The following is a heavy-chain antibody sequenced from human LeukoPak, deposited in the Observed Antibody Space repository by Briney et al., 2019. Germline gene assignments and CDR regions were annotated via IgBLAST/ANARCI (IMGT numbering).Heavy chain of an antibody. D-gene: IGHD3-22*01. CDR2: IYSGGST. V-gene: IGHV3-66*02. CDR1: VFTVSSNY. CDR3: AREADYDSSGWRSFDI. J-gene: IGHJ3*02. Sequence: GGSLRLSRAPSVFTVSSNYTSWVRQPPAKGGEWVSDIYSGGSTYYAYSGKGRFTISRDNSKNTLYLQMNSRRAEDTAVYYCAREADYDSSGWRSFDIWGQGTMVTVSS.